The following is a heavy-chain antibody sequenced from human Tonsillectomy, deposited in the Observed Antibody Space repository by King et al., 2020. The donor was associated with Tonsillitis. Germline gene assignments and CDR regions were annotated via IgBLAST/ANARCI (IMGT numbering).Heavy chain of an antibody. V-gene: IGHV5-51*03. Sequence: VQLVESGAEVKKSGESLKISCTGSGYSFSSYWIGWVRQMPGNGLEWMGIIFPGDSDTTYSPSFQGQVTISVDKSITTAYLQWSSLKASDTAIYFCAREMGSLSGFDSWGQGTPVTVSS. CDR2: IFPGDSDT. J-gene: IGHJ4*02. CDR3: AREMGSLSGFDS. D-gene: IGHD2-8*01. CDR1: GYSFSSYW.